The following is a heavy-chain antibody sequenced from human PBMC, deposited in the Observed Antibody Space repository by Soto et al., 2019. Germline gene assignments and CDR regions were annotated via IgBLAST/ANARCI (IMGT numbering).Heavy chain of an antibody. CDR3: VRDRSGSYLEGFDY. D-gene: IGHD1-26*01. V-gene: IGHV3-7*01. Sequence: GGSLRLSCTASGFTFSSFWMTWVRQAPGKGLEWVANIKHDGSEKYYVESVKGRFTISRDNARNSLFLEMKSLRSEDTAVYSCVRDRSGSYLEGFDYWGQGTLVTVSS. CDR1: GFTFSSFW. J-gene: IGHJ4*02. CDR2: IKHDGSEK.